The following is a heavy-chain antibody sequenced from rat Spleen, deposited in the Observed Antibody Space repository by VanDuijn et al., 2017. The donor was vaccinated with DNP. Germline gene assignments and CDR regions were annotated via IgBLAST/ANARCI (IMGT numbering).Heavy chain of an antibody. CDR3: TRAPYGSWALDA. D-gene: IGHD1-3*01. Sequence: QVQLKESGPGLVQPSQTLSLTCTVSGFSLTSYGVSWVRQPPGKGLEWIAAISSGGRTYSNSVLKSRLSISRDTSKSHVFLQMDSLQTEETAIYFCTRAPYGSWALDAWGQGTSVTVSS. CDR2: ISSGGRT. J-gene: IGHJ4*01. CDR1: GFSLTSYG. V-gene: IGHV2S12*01.